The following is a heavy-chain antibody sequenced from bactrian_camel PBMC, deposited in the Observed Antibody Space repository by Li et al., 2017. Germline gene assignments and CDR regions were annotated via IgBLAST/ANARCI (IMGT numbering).Heavy chain of an antibody. Sequence: HVQLVESGRGSLQVGGSLTPSCALSEYTDGAHCMAWFRQAPGKEREGVAYIDNDGSTTYADFVKGRFTISQDNAKNTLYLQMHSLNPEDTAMYYCAADSGVVVSGLFRSTSNTPADFGYWGQGTQVTVS. D-gene: IGHD2*01. CDR1: EYTDGAHC. J-gene: IGHJ6*01. CDR2: IDNDGST. V-gene: IGHV3S55*01. CDR3: AADSGVVVSGLFRSTSNTPADFGY.